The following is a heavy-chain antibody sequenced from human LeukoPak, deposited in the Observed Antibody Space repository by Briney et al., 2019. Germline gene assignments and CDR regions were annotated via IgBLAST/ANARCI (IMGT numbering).Heavy chain of an antibody. CDR2: ISWNSGSI. J-gene: IGHJ4*02. V-gene: IGHV3-9*01. CDR3: AKSNGSSERESYFDY. D-gene: IGHD1-26*01. CDR1: GFTFDDYA. Sequence: PGGSLRLSCAASGFTFDDYAMHWVRQAPGKGLEWVSGISWNSGSIGYADSVKGRFTISRDNAKNSLYLQMNSLRAEDTALYYCAKSNGSSERESYFDYWGQGTLVTVSS.